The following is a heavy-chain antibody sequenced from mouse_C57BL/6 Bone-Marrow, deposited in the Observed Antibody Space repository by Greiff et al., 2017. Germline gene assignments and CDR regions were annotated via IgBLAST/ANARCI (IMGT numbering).Heavy chain of an antibody. CDR1: GFTFTDYY. V-gene: IGHV7-3*01. CDR2: IRNKANGYTT. J-gene: IGHJ2*01. Sequence: EVKLMESGGGLVQPGGSLSLSCAASGFTFTDYYMSWVRQPPGKALEWLGFIRNKANGYTTEYSASVKGRFTISRDNSQSILYRQMNALCAEDSATYYCARYDYGVDYWGQGTTLTVSS. CDR3: ARYDYGVDY. D-gene: IGHD2-4*01.